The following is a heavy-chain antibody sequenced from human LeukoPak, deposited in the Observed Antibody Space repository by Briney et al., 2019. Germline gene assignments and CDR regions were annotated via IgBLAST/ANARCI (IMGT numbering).Heavy chain of an antibody. D-gene: IGHD6-6*01. Sequence: ASVKVSCKASGYTFTTYGINWVRQAPGQGLEWMGWISAYNGKTNYAQKFQGTVTMTTDTSTGTAYLELRSLRSDDTAIYYCARDLIAVRPGWFDPWGQGTLVTVSS. V-gene: IGHV1-18*01. CDR3: ARDLIAVRPGWFDP. CDR2: ISAYNGKT. J-gene: IGHJ5*02. CDR1: GYTFTTYG.